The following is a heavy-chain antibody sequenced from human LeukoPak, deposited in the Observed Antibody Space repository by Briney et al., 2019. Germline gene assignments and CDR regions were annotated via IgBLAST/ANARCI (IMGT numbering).Heavy chain of an antibody. J-gene: IGHJ4*02. V-gene: IGHV4-31*03. CDR2: IYYSGST. CDR1: GGSISSGDYY. CDR3: ARVPNQSKYSIGNY. D-gene: IGHD1-14*01. Sequence: SETLSLTCTVSGGSISSGDYYWSWIRQHPGKGLEWIGYIYYSGSTYYNPSLKSRVAISVDTSKNQFSLKLSSVNAADTAVYYCARVPNQSKYSIGNYWGQGTLVTVSS.